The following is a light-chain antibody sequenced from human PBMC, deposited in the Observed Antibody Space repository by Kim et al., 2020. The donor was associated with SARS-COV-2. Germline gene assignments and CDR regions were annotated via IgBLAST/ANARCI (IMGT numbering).Light chain of an antibody. J-gene: IGKJ1*01. V-gene: IGKV3-20*01. CDR3: QQYDTSPRT. Sequence: PGEGATLSCRASQSVSSNYLAWYQQKPGQPPRLLIYSTSSRATGIPDRFSGRGSGTDFTLTISRLEPEDFAVYYCQQYDTSPRTFGQGTKV. CDR1: QSVSSNY. CDR2: STS.